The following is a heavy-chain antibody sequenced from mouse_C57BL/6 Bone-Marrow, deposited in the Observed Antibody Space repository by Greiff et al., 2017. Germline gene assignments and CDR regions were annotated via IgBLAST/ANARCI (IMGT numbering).Heavy chain of an antibody. CDR3: ASPYGKDAMDY. CDR1: GFTFSDYG. D-gene: IGHD1-1*01. J-gene: IGHJ4*01. CDR2: ISSGSSTI. Sequence: EVKVVESGGGLVKPGGSLKLSCAASGFTFSDYGMHWVRQAPEKGLEWVAYISSGSSTIYYADTVKGRFTISRDNAKNTLFLQMTSLRSEDTAMYYCASPYGKDAMDYWGQGTSVTVSS. V-gene: IGHV5-17*01.